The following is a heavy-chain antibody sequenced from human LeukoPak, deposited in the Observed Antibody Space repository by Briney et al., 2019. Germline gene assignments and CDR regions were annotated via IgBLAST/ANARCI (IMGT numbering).Heavy chain of an antibody. CDR2: INPSGGST. Sequence: WASVKVSCKASGYTFTSYYMHWVRQAPGQGLEWMGIINPSGGSTNYAQKFQGRVTMTRDTSTSTVYMELSSLRSEDTAVYYCARGNGRGYCSGGSCYTPYYYYYYMDVWGKGTTVTVSS. CDR3: ARGNGRGYCSGGSCYTPYYYYYYMDV. J-gene: IGHJ6*03. D-gene: IGHD2-15*01. CDR1: GYTFTSYY. V-gene: IGHV1-46*01.